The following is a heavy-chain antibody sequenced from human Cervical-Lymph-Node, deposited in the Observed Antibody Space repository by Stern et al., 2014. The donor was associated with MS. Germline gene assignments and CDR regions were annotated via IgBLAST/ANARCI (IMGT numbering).Heavy chain of an antibody. V-gene: IGHV1-2*02. J-gene: IGHJ4*02. CDR2: INPATGTT. Sequence: QVQLVQSGTDVKKPGASAKVSCEASGYTFSGYYIHWVRQAPGQGLEWMGGINPATGTTTYAQNFQGRVTMTRDTSISTAYMILSRLSSDDTAVYFCARDLADYRYYFDSWGPGTLVIVSS. D-gene: IGHD4-11*01. CDR1: GYTFSGYY. CDR3: ARDLADYRYYFDS.